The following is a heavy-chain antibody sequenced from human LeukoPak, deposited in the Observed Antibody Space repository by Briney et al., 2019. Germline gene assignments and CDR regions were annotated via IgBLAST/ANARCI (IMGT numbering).Heavy chain of an antibody. J-gene: IGHJ6*02. V-gene: IGHV3-23*01. CDR3: AKDLRDNYYYYGMDV. CDR1: GFTFSSYA. Sequence: GGSLRLSCAASGFTFSSYAMSWVRQAPGKGLEWVSAISGSGGSTYYADSVKGRFTISRDNSKNTLYLQMNSLRAEDTAAYYCAKDLRDNYYYYGMDVWGQGTTVTVSS. D-gene: IGHD4-17*01. CDR2: ISGSGGST.